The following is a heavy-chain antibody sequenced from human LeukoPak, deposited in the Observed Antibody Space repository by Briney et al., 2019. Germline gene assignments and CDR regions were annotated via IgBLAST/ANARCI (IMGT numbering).Heavy chain of an antibody. CDR1: GGSFSGYY. Sequence: SETLSLTCAVYGGSFSGYYWSWIRQPPGKGLEWIGEINHSGSTNYNPSLKSRVTISVDTSKNQFSLKLSSVTAADTAVYYCARGYGDIVVVPAAPGALNWFDPWGQGTLVTVSS. CDR3: ARGYGDIVVVPAAPGALNWFDP. D-gene: IGHD2-2*01. J-gene: IGHJ5*02. V-gene: IGHV4-34*01. CDR2: INHSGST.